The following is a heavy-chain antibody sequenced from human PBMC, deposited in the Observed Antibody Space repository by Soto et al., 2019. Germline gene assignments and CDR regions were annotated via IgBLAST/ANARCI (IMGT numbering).Heavy chain of an antibody. D-gene: IGHD6-13*01. J-gene: IGHJ4*02. CDR3: ATDNDIAAAGTSPDY. V-gene: IGHV3-23*01. CDR2: ISGSGGST. CDR1: GFTFSSYA. Sequence: GGSLRLSCAASGFTFSSYAMSWVSQAPGKGLEWVSAISGSGGSTYYADSVKGRFTISGDNSKNTLYLQMSSLRAEDTAVYYCATDNDIAAAGTSPDYWGQGTLVTASS.